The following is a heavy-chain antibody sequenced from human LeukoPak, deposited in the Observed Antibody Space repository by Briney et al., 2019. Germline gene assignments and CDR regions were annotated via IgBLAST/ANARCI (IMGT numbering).Heavy chain of an antibody. V-gene: IGHV1-69*01. Sequence: GSSVKVSCKASGGTFSSYAISWVRQAPGQGLEWMGGIIPIFGTANYAQKFQGRVTITADESTSTAYMELSSLRSEDTAVYYCAREASKTGTPGGYDYYYYYYMDVWGKGTTVTVSS. CDR2: IIPIFGTA. CDR3: AREASKTGTPGGYDYYYYYYMDV. D-gene: IGHD1-1*01. CDR1: GGTFSSYA. J-gene: IGHJ6*03.